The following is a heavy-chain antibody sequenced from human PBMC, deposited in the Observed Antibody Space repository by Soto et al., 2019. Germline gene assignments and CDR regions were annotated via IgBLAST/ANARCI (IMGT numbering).Heavy chain of an antibody. D-gene: IGHD3-3*01. Sequence: EVQLLESGGGLVQPGGSLRLSCAASGFTFSSYAMSWVRQAPGKGLEWVSAISGSGGSTYYADSVKGRFTISRDNSKNTLYLQMNSLRAEDTAVYYCAKDPNYDFWSGYYGVPNWFDPWGQGTLVTVSS. CDR3: AKDPNYDFWSGYYGVPNWFDP. J-gene: IGHJ5*02. CDR2: ISGSGGST. CDR1: GFTFSSYA. V-gene: IGHV3-23*01.